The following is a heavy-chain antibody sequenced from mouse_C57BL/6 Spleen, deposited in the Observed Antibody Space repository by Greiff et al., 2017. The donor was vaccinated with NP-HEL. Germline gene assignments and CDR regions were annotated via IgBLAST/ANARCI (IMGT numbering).Heavy chain of an antibody. V-gene: IGHV1-5*01. J-gene: IGHJ4*01. Sequence: EVKLVESGTVLARPGASVKMSCKTSGYTFTSYWMHWVKQRPGQGLEWIGAIYPGNSDTSYNQKFKGKAKLTAVTSASTAYMELSSLTNEDSAVYYCTGVVATYYAMDYWGQGTSVTVSS. CDR2: IYPGNSDT. D-gene: IGHD1-1*01. CDR3: TGVVATYYAMDY. CDR1: GYTFTSYW.